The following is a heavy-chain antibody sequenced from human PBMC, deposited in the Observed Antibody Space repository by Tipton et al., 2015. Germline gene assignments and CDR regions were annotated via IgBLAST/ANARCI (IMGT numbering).Heavy chain of an antibody. CDR3: ARDLEHGMDV. CDR1: GGPITSSAYY. CDR2: VYFSGTT. D-gene: IGHD5-24*01. J-gene: IGHJ6*02. Sequence: VKPSETLSLTCTVSGGPITSSAYYWGWIRQPPGKGLEWIGSVYFSGTTYYNPSLKSRVTISVDTSKNQFSLTLNSVAAADTAVYYCARDLEHGMDVWGHGTTVTVSS. V-gene: IGHV4-39*07.